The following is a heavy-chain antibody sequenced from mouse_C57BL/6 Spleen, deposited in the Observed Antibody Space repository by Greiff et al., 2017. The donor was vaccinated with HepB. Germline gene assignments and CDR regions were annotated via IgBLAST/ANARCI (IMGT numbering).Heavy chain of an antibody. CDR3: ATTVVDYFDY. CDR1: GYTFTSYW. D-gene: IGHD1-1*01. CDR2: IDPTDSET. V-gene: IGHV1-52*01. J-gene: IGHJ2*01. Sequence: VQLQQSGAELVRPGSSVKLSCKASGYTFTSYWMHWVKQRPIQGLEWIGNIDPTDSETHYNQKFKDKATLTVDKSSSTSYMHLSSLTSVDSAVCYCATTVVDYFDYWGQGTTLTVSS.